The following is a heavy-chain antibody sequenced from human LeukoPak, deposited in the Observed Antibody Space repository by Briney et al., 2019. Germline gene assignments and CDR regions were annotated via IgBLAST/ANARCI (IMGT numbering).Heavy chain of an antibody. D-gene: IGHD6-19*01. V-gene: IGHV3-30-3*01. J-gene: IGHJ4*02. CDR1: GFTFSSYA. Sequence: GGSLRLSCAASGFTFSSYAMHWVRQAPGKGLEWVAVISYDGSNKYYADSVKGRFTISRDNSKNTLYLQMNSLRAEGTAVYYCARSVWLVGRPFDYWGQGTLVTVSS. CDR2: ISYDGSNK. CDR3: ARSVWLVGRPFDY.